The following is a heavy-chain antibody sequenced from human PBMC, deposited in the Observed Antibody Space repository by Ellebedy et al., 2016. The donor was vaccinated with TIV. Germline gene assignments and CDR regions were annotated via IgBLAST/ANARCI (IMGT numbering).Heavy chain of an antibody. CDR1: GGSTSSYY. V-gene: IGHV4-59*01. CDR3: ARGLRGPFDY. CDR2: IYNNGGT. Sequence: MPSETLSLTCNVSGGSTSSYYWSWIRQLPGRRLEWIGYIYNNGGTNYNPSLTSRVTIPVDRSKNQFSLELASVSASDTAVYYCARGLRGPFDYWGQGTLVTVSS. J-gene: IGHJ4*02.